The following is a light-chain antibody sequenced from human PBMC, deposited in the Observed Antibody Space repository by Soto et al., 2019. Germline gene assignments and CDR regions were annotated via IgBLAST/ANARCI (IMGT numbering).Light chain of an antibody. CDR3: QQYNNWPPWT. CDR2: DAS. Sequence: ILMTQSPATLSVSPGERATLSCRASQSVSNNLAWYQQKPGQAPRLLIYDASTRATGIPARFSGSGSGTEFTLTIGGLQSEDFAVYYWQQYNNWPPWTFGQGTKVEIK. V-gene: IGKV3-15*01. CDR1: QSVSNN. J-gene: IGKJ1*01.